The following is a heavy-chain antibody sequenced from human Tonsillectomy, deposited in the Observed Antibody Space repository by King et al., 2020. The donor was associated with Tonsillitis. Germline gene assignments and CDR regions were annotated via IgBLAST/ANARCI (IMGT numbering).Heavy chain of an antibody. CDR2: IRRSRNTV. J-gene: IGHJ3*02. V-gene: IGHV3-48*01. D-gene: IGHD1-26*01. CDR1: GFTCRSYS. Sequence: VQLVESGGGLLQPGGSLILSCAASGFTCRSYSMNWVSHAPGKGLEWCSYIRRSRNTVYYADSVKGRFTISRDNAKNSLYMQMNSLRAEDTAVYYCARDRYSGWVADAFDIWGQGTMVTVSS. CDR3: ARDRYSGWVADAFDI.